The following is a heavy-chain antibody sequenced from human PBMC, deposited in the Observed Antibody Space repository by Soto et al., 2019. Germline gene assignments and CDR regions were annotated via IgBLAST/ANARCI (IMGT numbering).Heavy chain of an antibody. D-gene: IGHD6-6*01. CDR3: AKEASSSSDYYYYYMDV. Sequence: GGSLRLSCAASGFTFSSYGMHWVRQAPGKGLEWVAVISYDGSNKYYADSVKGRFTISRDNSKNTLYLQMNSLRAEDTAVYYCAKEASSSSDYYYYYMDVWGKGTTVTVSS. CDR2: ISYDGSNK. CDR1: GFTFSSYG. J-gene: IGHJ6*03. V-gene: IGHV3-30*18.